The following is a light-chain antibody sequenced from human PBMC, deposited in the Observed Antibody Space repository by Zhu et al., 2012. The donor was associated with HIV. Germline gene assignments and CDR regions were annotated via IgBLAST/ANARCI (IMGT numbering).Light chain of an antibody. CDR3: QQRSNWPLT. Sequence: IVLTQSPATLSLSPGERATVSCRASRSVRSFLAWYQQKPGQALRLLIYDTSKRAAGIPARFSGSGSETDFTLTISSLEPEDFALYYCQQRSNWPLTFGGGTKVEIK. CDR2: DTS. V-gene: IGKV3-11*01. J-gene: IGKJ4*01. CDR1: RSVRSF.